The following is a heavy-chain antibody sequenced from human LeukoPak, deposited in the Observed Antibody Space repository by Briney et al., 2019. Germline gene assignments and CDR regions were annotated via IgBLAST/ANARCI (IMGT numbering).Heavy chain of an antibody. CDR3: PTTAFHYDSQICDS. D-gene: IGHD3-22*01. V-gene: IGHV1-24*01. CDR1: GYTLTELS. Sequence: ASVKVSCKVSGYTLTELSMHWVRQAPGKGLEWMGGFDPEVGETIYAQECQGRVTITEDTSTDTAYMELSRLRSEDPAALSFPTTAFHYDSQICDSWGQGTMVTACS. J-gene: IGHJ3*02. CDR2: FDPEVGET.